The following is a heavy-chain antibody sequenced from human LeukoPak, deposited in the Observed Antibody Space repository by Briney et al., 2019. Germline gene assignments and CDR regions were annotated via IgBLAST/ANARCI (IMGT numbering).Heavy chain of an antibody. V-gene: IGHV3-74*01. Sequence: GGSLRLSCAASGFTFSSYWMHWVRQVPGKGLVWVSRIKSDGSSTSYADSVKGRFTMSRDNARNTLYLQMNSLRAEDTAVCYCARESRTDYYGDYWGQGTLVTVSS. CDR3: ARESRTDYYGDY. CDR2: IKSDGSST. CDR1: GFTFSSYW. J-gene: IGHJ4*02. D-gene: IGHD3-10*01.